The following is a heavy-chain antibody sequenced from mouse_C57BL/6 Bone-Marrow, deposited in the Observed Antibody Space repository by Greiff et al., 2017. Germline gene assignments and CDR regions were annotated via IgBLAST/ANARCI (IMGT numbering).Heavy chain of an antibody. D-gene: IGHD2-3*01. CDR1: GYTFTDYY. CDR2: LNPNNGGT. J-gene: IGHJ3*01. Sequence: VQLKQSGPELVKPGASVKISCKASGYTFTDYYMNWVKQSHGKSLEWIGDLNPNNGGTSYNQKFKGKATLTVDTSSSTAYMELRSLTSEDSAVYYCARRWRGFAYWGQGTLVTVSA. V-gene: IGHV1-26*01. CDR3: ARRWRGFAY.